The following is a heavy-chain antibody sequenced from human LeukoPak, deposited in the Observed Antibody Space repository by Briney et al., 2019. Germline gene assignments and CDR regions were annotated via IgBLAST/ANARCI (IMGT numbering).Heavy chain of an antibody. CDR3: ARGPPPYNWNYVFPFHY. Sequence: ASVKVSCKASGYTFTGYYMHWVRQAPGQGLEWMGWINPNSGGTNYAQKFQGRVTMTRDTSISTAYMELSRLRSDDTAVYYCARGPPPYNWNYVFPFHYWGHGTLVTVSS. V-gene: IGHV1-2*02. CDR1: GYTFTGYY. D-gene: IGHD1-7*01. CDR2: INPNSGGT. J-gene: IGHJ4*01.